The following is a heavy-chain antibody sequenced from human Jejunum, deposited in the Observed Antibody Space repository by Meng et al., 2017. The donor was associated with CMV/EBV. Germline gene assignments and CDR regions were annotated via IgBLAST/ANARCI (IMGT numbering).Heavy chain of an antibody. J-gene: IGHJ4*02. CDR2: ISADGGST. CDR1: GFTFSSYA. V-gene: IGHV3-23*01. Sequence: SCAASGFTFSSYALSWVRQAPGKGLEWVSVISADGGSTNNADSVKGRFIVSRDNSKNTVYLQMNSLRAEDTAVYYCVTEGFDYWGQGSRVTVSS. CDR3: VTEGFDY.